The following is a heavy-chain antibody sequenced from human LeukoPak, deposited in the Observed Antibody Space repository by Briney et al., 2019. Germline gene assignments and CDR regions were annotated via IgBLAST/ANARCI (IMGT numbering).Heavy chain of an antibody. D-gene: IGHD1-26*01. CDR3: ARRRYSGSSHHFDY. CDR1: GFTFSSYW. Sequence: PGGSLRLSCAASGFTFSSYWMSWVRQAPGKGLEWVANIKQDGSEKYYVDSVKGRFTISRDNAKNSLHLQMNSLRAEDTAVYYCARRRYSGSSHHFDYWGQGTLVTVSS. V-gene: IGHV3-7*01. CDR2: IKQDGSEK. J-gene: IGHJ4*02.